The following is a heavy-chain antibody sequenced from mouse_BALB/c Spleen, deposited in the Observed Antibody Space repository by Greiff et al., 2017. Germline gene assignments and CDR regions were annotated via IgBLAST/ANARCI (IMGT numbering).Heavy chain of an antibody. Sequence: VQLQESGPSLVQPSQSLSITCTVSGFSLTSYGVHWVRQSPGKGLEWLGVIWRGGSTDYNAAFMSRLSITKDNSKSQVFFKMNSLQADDTAIYSCADNYGYAMDYWGQGTSVTVSS. D-gene: IGHD1-1*01. CDR1: GFSLTSYG. CDR2: IWRGGST. J-gene: IGHJ4*01. V-gene: IGHV2-5-1*01. CDR3: ADNYGYAMDY.